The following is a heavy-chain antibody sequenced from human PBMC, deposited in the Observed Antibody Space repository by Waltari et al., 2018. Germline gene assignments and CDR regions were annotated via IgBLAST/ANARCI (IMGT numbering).Heavy chain of an antibody. CDR1: GFGVGYTY. V-gene: IGHV3-53*01. J-gene: IGHJ4*02. CDR3: ARAGLGSPSQWLQLFDS. CDR2: IHAGGNT. Sequence: EAQLVESGGGLIQPGGSLRLSCGASGFGVGYTYMSWVRQAPGKGLEWGSVIHAGGNTFYGDSVKGRFTISRDISKNTVYLQINSLTVEDSAIYYCARAGLGSPSQWLQLFDSWGQGTLVTVSS. D-gene: IGHD6-19*01.